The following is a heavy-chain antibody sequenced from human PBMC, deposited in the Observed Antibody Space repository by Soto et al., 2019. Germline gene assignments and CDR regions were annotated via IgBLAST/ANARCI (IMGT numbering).Heavy chain of an antibody. CDR3: ARGVRYSSSSFDY. CDR1: GGSFSGYY. Sequence: QVQLQQWGAGLLKPSETLSLTCAVYGGSFSGYYWSWIRQPPGKGLEWIGEINHSGSTNYNPSLKSRVTISVDTSKNQFSLKLSSVTAADTAVYYCARGVRYSSSSFDYWGQGTLVTVSS. CDR2: INHSGST. J-gene: IGHJ4*02. V-gene: IGHV4-34*01. D-gene: IGHD6-6*01.